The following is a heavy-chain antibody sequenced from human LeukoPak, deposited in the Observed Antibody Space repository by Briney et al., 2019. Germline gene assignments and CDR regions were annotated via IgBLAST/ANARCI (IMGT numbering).Heavy chain of an antibody. V-gene: IGHV3-48*01. D-gene: IGHD3-22*01. CDR3: ARGPTGASYYYDSSGYLGMLDP. Sequence: GGSLRLSCAASGFTFSSYSMNWVRQAPGKGLEWVSYISSSSSTIYCADSVKGRFTISRDNAKNSLYLQMNSLRAEDTAVYYCARGPTGASYYYDSSGYLGMLDPWGQGTLVTVSS. CDR2: ISSSSSTI. CDR1: GFTFSSYS. J-gene: IGHJ5*02.